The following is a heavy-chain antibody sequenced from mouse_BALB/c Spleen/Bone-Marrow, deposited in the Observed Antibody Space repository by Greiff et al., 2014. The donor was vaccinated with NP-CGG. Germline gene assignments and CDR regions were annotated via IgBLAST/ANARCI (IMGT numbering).Heavy chain of an antibody. D-gene: IGHD1-1*01. CDR2: INPSTGYT. Sequence: VQLQQSGAELAKPGASVKMSCKASGYTFTSYWMHWVKQRPGQGLEWIGYINPSTGYTEYNQKFKDKATLTADKSSSTAYMQLSSLTSEDSAVYYCAREYYGSSGRFDDWGAGTTVTVSS. CDR1: GYTFTSYW. V-gene: IGHV1-7*01. J-gene: IGHJ1*01. CDR3: AREYYGSSGRFDD.